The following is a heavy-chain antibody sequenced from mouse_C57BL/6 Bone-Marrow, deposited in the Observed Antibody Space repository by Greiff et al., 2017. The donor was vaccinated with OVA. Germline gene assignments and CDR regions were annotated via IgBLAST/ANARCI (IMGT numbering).Heavy chain of an antibody. CDR2: IDPEDGET. Sequence: EVKLMESGAELVKPGASVKLSCTASGFNIKDYYMHWVKQRPEQGLEWIGRIDPEDGETKYAPKFQGKATITADTSSNTAYLPLSSRTAEDTAVYYCAYYYYGGFAYWGQGTLVTVSA. J-gene: IGHJ3*01. CDR1: GFNIKDYY. CDR3: AYYYYGGFAY. D-gene: IGHD1-1*01. V-gene: IGHV14-2*01.